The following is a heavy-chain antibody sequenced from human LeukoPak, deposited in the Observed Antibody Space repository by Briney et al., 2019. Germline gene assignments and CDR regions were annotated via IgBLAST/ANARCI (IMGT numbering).Heavy chain of an antibody. CDR1: GGFISSGTYY. Sequence: SETLSLTCTVSGGFISSGTYYWSWIRQPPGKGLEWIGEINHSGSTNYNPSLKSRVTISVDTSKNQFSLKLSSVTAADTAVYYCARGRSVRMVFDYWGQGTLVTVSS. J-gene: IGHJ4*02. CDR3: ARGRSVRMVFDY. V-gene: IGHV4-39*07. CDR2: INHSGST. D-gene: IGHD3-10*01.